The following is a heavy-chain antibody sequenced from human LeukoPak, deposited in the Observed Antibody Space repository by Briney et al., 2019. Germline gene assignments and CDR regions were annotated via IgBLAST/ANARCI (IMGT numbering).Heavy chain of an antibody. J-gene: IGHJ3*02. V-gene: IGHV1-2*02. D-gene: IGHD3-22*01. Sequence: ASVKVSCKASQYTFTDYYIHWVRQAPGQVLEWMGWINPHSGVTKYPQKFEGRVTMTRDTSISTAYMELTGLRSDDTAVYFCASAVGTSGYTGDAFDIWGQGTLITVSS. CDR2: INPHSGVT. CDR3: ASAVGTSGYTGDAFDI. CDR1: QYTFTDYY.